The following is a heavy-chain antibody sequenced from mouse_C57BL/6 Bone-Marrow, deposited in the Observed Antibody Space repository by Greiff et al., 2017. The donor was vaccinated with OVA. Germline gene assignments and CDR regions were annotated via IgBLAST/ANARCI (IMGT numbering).Heavy chain of an antibody. V-gene: IGHV1-59*01. Sequence: QVQLQQPGAELVRPGPSVKLSCKASGYTFTSYWMHWVKQRPGQGLEWIGVIDPSDSYTNYNQKFKGKATLTVDTSSSTAYMQLSSLTSEDSAVYYCAREGDYYGSSYDGYFDVWGTGTTVTVSS. CDR1: GYTFTSYW. CDR3: AREGDYYGSSYDGYFDV. D-gene: IGHD1-1*01. J-gene: IGHJ1*03. CDR2: IDPSDSYT.